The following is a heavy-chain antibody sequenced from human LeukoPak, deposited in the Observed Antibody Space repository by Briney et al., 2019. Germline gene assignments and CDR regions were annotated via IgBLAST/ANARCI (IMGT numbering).Heavy chain of an antibody. J-gene: IGHJ4*02. D-gene: IGHD6-19*01. V-gene: IGHV4-59*01. CDR3: ARDARCGWHDS. Sequence: SETLSLTCTVSGGSINAFYWSWIRQPPGKGLEWIGYIYSSGGANYNPSLESRVTMSVEAPNSEFSLKLSSVTSADTTGYYCARDARCGWHDSWGPGTLVTVSS. CDR1: GGSINAFY. CDR2: IYSSGGA.